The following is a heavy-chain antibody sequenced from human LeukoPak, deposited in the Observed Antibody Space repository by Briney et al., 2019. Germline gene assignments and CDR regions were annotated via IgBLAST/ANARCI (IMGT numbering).Heavy chain of an antibody. V-gene: IGHV3-21*01. CDR2: ISSSSSYI. CDR1: GFTFSSYS. D-gene: IGHD3-9*01. CDR3: ARDYDILTGYYPSYGMDV. Sequence: GGSLRLSCAASGFTFSSYSMNWVRQAPGKGLEWVSSISSSSSYIYYADSVKGRFTISRDKAKNSLYLQMNSLRAEDTAVYYCARDYDILTGYYPSYGMDVWGQGTTVTVSS. J-gene: IGHJ6*02.